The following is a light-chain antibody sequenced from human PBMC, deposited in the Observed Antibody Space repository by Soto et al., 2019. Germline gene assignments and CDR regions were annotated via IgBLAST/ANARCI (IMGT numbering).Light chain of an antibody. CDR2: EVV. CDR1: KNDIGVYDF. Sequence: QSALTQPPSASGSPGQSVTISCTGTKNDIGVYDFVSWYQQHPGKAPRLIIYEVVNRPSGVSDRFSGSKSGNTASLTVSGLQAEDEADYSCKSYAGSNTDVFGSGTKLTVL. J-gene: IGLJ2*01. V-gene: IGLV2-8*01. CDR3: KSYAGSNTDV.